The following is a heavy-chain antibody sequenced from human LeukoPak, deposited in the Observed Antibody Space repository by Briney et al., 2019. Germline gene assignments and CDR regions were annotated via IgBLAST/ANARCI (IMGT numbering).Heavy chain of an antibody. CDR3: ARGGRWELPRPYAFDI. J-gene: IGHJ3*02. V-gene: IGHV1-18*01. Sequence: ASVKVSCKASGYTFTSYGISWVRQAPGQGLEWMGWTSAYNGHTNYAQKFQGRVTMTTDTSTSTAYMELRSLRSDDTAVYYCARGGRWELPRPYAFDIWGQGTMVTVSS. CDR1: GYTFTSYG. D-gene: IGHD1-26*01. CDR2: TSAYNGHT.